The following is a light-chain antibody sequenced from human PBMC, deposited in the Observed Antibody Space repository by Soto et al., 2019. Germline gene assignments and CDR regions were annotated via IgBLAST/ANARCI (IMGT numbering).Light chain of an antibody. CDR1: SSDVGSYNR. V-gene: IGLV2-18*02. CDR2: DVS. Sequence: LTQPPSVSGSPGQSVTISCTGTSSDVGSYNRVSWYQQPPGTAPKVMIYDVSNRPSGVPDRFSGSKSGNTASLTISGLQAEDESDYYCSSCTSSSTYVFGTGTKVTVL. CDR3: SSCTSSSTYV. J-gene: IGLJ1*01.